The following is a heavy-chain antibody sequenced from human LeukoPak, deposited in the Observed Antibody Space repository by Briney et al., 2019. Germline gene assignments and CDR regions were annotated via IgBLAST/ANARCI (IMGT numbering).Heavy chain of an antibody. Sequence: SETLSLXCAVYGGSFSGYYWSWIRQPPGKGLEWIGEINHSGSTNYNPSLKSRVTISVDTSKNQFSLKLSSVTAADTAVYYCARVARYYDSSGYRAKPFFDYWGQGTLVTVSS. V-gene: IGHV4-34*01. J-gene: IGHJ4*02. CDR1: GGSFSGYY. D-gene: IGHD3-22*01. CDR2: INHSGST. CDR3: ARVARYYDSSGYRAKPFFDY.